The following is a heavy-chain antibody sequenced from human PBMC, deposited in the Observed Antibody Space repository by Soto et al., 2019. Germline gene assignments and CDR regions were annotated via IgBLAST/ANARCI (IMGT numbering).Heavy chain of an antibody. CDR2: IWYDGSNK. CDR3: SRDNYCMDV. Sequence: QVQLVESGGGVVQPGRSLRLSCAASGFTFSSYGMHWVRQAPGKGLEWVAVIWYDGSNKYYADSVKGRFTISRDNSKNTLYLQQNSVGAEDTAVYSGSRDNYCMDVWGQGTTVTVSS. J-gene: IGHJ6*02. V-gene: IGHV3-33*01. CDR1: GFTFSSYG.